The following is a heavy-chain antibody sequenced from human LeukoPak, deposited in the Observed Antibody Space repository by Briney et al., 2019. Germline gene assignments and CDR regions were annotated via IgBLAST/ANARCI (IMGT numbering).Heavy chain of an antibody. CDR2: IKQDGSEK. V-gene: IGHV3-7*01. J-gene: IGHJ4*02. D-gene: IGHD1-26*01. Sequence: GGSLRLSCAASGFTFSSYGMHWVRQAPGKGLEWVANIKQDGSEKYYVDSVKGRFTISRDNAKNSLYLQMNSLRAEDTAVYYCARDVSGSYSTPGYWGQGTLVTVSS. CDR3: ARDVSGSYSTPGY. CDR1: GFTFSSYG.